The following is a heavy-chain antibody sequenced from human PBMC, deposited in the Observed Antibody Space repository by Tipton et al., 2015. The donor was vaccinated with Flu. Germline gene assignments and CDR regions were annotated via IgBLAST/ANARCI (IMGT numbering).Heavy chain of an antibody. V-gene: IGHV4-4*07. Sequence: TLSLTCTVSGGSISSYYWSWIWQPAGKGLEWIGRIYTSGSTNYNPSPKSRVTMSVDTSKNQFSLRLSSVPAADTPGYFCARVAGYRGCIRDAFDIWGQGTMVTVSS. J-gene: IGHJ3*02. D-gene: IGHD1-26*01. CDR2: IYTSGST. CDR3: ARVAGYRGCIRDAFDI. CDR1: GGSISSYY.